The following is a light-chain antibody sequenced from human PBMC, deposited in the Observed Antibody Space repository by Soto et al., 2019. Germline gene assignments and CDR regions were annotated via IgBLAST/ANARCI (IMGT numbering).Light chain of an antibody. CDR2: DVR. CDR3: SSYTGSTPYV. V-gene: IGLV2-14*01. CDR1: SSDVGGFNS. Sequence: QSVLTQPASVSGSPGQSITISCTGTSSDVGGFNSVSWYQQYPGKAPKLMIYDVRNRPSGVSNRFSGSKSGNTASLTISGLHAEDEADYYCSSYTGSTPYVFGTGTKVTVL. J-gene: IGLJ1*01.